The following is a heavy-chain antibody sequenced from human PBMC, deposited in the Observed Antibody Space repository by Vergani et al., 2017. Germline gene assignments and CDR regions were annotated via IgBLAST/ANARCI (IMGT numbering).Heavy chain of an antibody. CDR3: AREVAAVAVIDY. Sequence: EVQLVESGGGLIQPGGSLRLSCAASVFTVSRKYMSWVRQAPGKGPEWVAGIYSVGSTSYADSGKGRCTISRDNSKNTLYLQMNSLRAEDTAVYYCAREVAAVAVIDYWGQGTLVTVSS. D-gene: IGHD6-19*01. J-gene: IGHJ4*02. V-gene: IGHV3-53*01. CDR2: IYSVGST. CDR1: VFTVSRKY.